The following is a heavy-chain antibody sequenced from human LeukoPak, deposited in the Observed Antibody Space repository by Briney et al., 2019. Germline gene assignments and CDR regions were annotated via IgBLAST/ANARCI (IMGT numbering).Heavy chain of an antibody. D-gene: IGHD6-13*01. CDR3: ASTGYSSSEFDY. V-gene: IGHV3-30-3*01. CDR1: GFTFSSYA. CDR2: ISYDGSNK. Sequence: GGSPRLSCAASGFTFSSYAMHWVRQAPGKGLEWVAVISYDGSNKYYADSVKGRFTISRDNSKNTLYLQMNSLRAEDTAVYYCASTGYSSSEFDYWGQGTLVTVSS. J-gene: IGHJ4*02.